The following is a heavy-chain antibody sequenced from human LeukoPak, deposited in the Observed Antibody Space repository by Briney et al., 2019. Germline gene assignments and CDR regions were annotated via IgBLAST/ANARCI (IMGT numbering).Heavy chain of an antibody. CDR1: GGSISSYY. Sequence: SETLSLTCTVSGGSISSYYWSWIRQPPGKGLEWIGYIYYSGSSNYNPSLKSRVTISVDTSKNQFSLKLSSVTAADTAVYYCARASGSYFEPTLIDYWGQGTLVTVSS. V-gene: IGHV4-59*01. CDR3: ARASGSYFEPTLIDY. CDR2: IYYSGSS. D-gene: IGHD1-26*01. J-gene: IGHJ4*02.